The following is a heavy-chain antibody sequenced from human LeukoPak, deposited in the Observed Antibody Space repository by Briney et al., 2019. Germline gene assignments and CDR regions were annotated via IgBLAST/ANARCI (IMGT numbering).Heavy chain of an antibody. V-gene: IGHV4-61*02. CDR3: XXXXXXXXXXXXXDI. CDR2: ISRSGST. CDR1: SYX. J-gene: IGHJ3*02. Sequence: SYXXSXLRQPAXKXXXXVGRISRSGSTXYNPSLKSRVTISVEXXKNQFSLKLSSVDAADTAGYFCXXXXXXXXXXXXXDIXXXXXMVTVSS.